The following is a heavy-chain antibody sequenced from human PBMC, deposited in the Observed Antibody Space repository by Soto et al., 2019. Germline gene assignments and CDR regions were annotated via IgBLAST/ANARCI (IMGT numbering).Heavy chain of an antibody. V-gene: IGHV4-61*01. CDR1: GDSFTSGSYY. CDR2: LSYTGRT. CDR3: ASEWGLIRYYVMNX. Sequence: SEPLSRPWIVSGDSFTSGSYYWTWLRQPPGKGLEWIGYLSYTGRTKYQPSLQSRVTISVDTSKKEFSLNLSSVTAADTAVYFCASEWGLIRYYVMNXWGHGTALPAS. D-gene: IGHD3-10*01. J-gene: IGHJ6*02.